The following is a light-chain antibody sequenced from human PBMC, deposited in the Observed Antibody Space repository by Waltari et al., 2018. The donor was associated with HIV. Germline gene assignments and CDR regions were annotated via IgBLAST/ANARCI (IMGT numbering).Light chain of an antibody. V-gene: IGLV2-14*01. CDR2: EVS. CDR1: SSDVGRYKY. Sequence: QSALTQPRSVSGSPGQSVTISCTGTSSDVGRYKYVSWYQQHPGKAPKLIVYEVSNRPSGVANRFSGSKSGNTASLTISGLQAEDEADYYCSSYTGSSTLWVFGGGTKLTVL. CDR3: SSYTGSSTLWV. J-gene: IGLJ3*02.